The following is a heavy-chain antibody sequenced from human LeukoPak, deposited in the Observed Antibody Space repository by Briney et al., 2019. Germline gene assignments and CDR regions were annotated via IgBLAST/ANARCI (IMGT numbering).Heavy chain of an antibody. D-gene: IGHD2-2*01. Sequence: GGSLRLSCAASGFTFSSYAMSWVRQAPGKGLEWVSAISGSGGSTYYADSVKGRFTISRDNSKNTLYLQMNSLRAEDTAVYYCARDAQFTVVVPAAKLNYMDVWGKGTTVTVSS. CDR3: ARDAQFTVVVPAAKLNYMDV. CDR2: ISGSGGST. CDR1: GFTFSSYA. J-gene: IGHJ6*03. V-gene: IGHV3-23*01.